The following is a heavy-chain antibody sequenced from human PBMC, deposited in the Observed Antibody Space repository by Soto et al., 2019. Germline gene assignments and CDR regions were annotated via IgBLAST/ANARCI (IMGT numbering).Heavy chain of an antibody. V-gene: IGHV3-23*01. CDR3: AKDKPGTTSFDY. Sequence: GPLPRSCSSSGVTLILRPMSFVRQAPGKGLEWVSAISDRGDTTHYADSVKGRFTISRDTSKNTLYLQMNALRAEDTAVYYCAKDKPGTTSFDYWGQGNLVNVSA. D-gene: IGHD1-1*01. J-gene: IGHJ4*02. CDR1: GVTLILRP. CDR2: ISDRGDTT.